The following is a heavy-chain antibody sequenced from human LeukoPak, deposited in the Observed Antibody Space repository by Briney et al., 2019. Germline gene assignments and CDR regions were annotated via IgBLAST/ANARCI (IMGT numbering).Heavy chain of an antibody. J-gene: IGHJ6*02. D-gene: IGHD3-10*02. Sequence: GGSLRLSCAASGFTFGSYAMHWVRQAPGKGLEWVAVMSFDGTHIYYADSVKGRFTISRDNSRNTLYLQMNSLRGEDTAVYYCARCSGYGMDVWGQGTTVTVSS. CDR1: GFTFGSYA. CDR3: ARCSGYGMDV. CDR2: MSFDGTHI. V-gene: IGHV3-30-3*01.